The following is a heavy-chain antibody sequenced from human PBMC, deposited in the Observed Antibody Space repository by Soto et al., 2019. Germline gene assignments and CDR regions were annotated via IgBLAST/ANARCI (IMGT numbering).Heavy chain of an antibody. J-gene: IGHJ4*02. CDR3: AREAPGDYDTSGYYYDVELDY. CDR1: GYSFTNYG. Sequence: QVQLVQSGADVKKPGASVKVSCKASGYSFTNYGISWVRQAPGQGLEWMGWISAHNGRTNYAQKLQGRVTMTTDTATXXAXMXXRSLRSDDTAVYYCAREAPGDYDTSGYYYDVELDYWGQGTLVTVSS. V-gene: IGHV1-18*01. CDR2: ISAHNGRT. D-gene: IGHD3-22*01.